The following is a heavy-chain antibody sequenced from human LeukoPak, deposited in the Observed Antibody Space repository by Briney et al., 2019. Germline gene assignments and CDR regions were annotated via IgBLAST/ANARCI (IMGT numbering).Heavy chain of an antibody. CDR2: ISGSGGST. J-gene: IGHJ3*02. V-gene: IGHV3-23*01. CDR1: GFTFSSYA. CDR3: LTIVETDLDAFDI. D-gene: IGHD2-21*01. Sequence: GGSLRLSCAASGFTFSSYAMSWVRQAPGKGLEWVSAISGSGGSTYYADSVKGRLTISRDNAESTLYLQMNSLRAEDTAVYYCLTIVETDLDAFDIWGQGTKVTVSS.